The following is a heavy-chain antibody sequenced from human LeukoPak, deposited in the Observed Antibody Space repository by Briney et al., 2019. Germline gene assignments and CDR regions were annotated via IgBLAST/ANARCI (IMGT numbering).Heavy chain of an antibody. V-gene: IGHV3-23*01. J-gene: IGHJ4*02. Sequence: HPGGSLRLSCAASGFTFSSYAMSWVRQAPGKGLEWVSAISGSGGSTYYADSVKGRFTISRDNSKNTLYLQMNSLRAEDTAVYYCAKGDHKFISYGYYFDYWGQGTLVTVSS. D-gene: IGHD5-18*01. CDR3: AKGDHKFISYGYYFDY. CDR2: ISGSGGST. CDR1: GFTFSSYA.